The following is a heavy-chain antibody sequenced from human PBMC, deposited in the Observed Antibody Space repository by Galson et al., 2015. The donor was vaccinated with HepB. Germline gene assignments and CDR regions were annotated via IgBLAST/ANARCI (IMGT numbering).Heavy chain of an antibody. CDR3: ARVPGIIYYYGMDV. D-gene: IGHD1-1*01. Sequence: CAISGDSVSNNNAAWYWIRQSPSRGLEWLGRTYYRARWYSDYTASLRSRISINADTSKNQFSLQLNSVTPEDTAVYYCARVPGIIYYYGMDVWGQGTTVTVSS. J-gene: IGHJ6*02. CDR1: GDSVSNNNAA. CDR2: TYYRARWYS. V-gene: IGHV6-1*01.